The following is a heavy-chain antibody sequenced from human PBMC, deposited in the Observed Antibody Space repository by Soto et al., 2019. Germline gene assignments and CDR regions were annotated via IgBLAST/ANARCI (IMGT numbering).Heavy chain of an antibody. Sequence: QVQLQESGPGLVKPAQTLALTCTVSGGSITGDDYFCSWIRQPPGKVLESIGFIYYRGTYYNPSLKSRATISTYTSKNHFSLKLSSVTAADTAVYYCARDLAYCSTGRCYAKWGYWGQGTLVTVAS. V-gene: IGHV4-30-4*01. CDR3: ARDLAYCSTGRCYAKWGY. J-gene: IGHJ4*02. D-gene: IGHD2-15*01. CDR2: IYYRGT. CDR1: GGSITGDDYF.